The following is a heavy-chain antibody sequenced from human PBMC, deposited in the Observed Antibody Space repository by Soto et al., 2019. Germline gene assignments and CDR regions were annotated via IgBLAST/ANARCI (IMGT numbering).Heavy chain of an antibody. D-gene: IGHD3-10*01. CDR1: GFSFSTFE. Sequence: EVQLLESGGGLVQPGGSLRLSCAASGFSFSTFEMSWVRQAPGRGLGWVSFISDDGSRTYYADAVKGRFTISRDNSKPTLYLQMNSLTAEDTAVYACVNGGWLDFWGQGTLVTVSS. CDR3: VNGGWLDF. V-gene: IGHV3-23*01. J-gene: IGHJ5*01. CDR2: ISDDGSRT.